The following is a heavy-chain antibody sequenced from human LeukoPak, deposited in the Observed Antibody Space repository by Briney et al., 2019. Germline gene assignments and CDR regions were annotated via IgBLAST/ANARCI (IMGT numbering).Heavy chain of an antibody. CDR2: IYYNGNT. CDR1: GGSISSYY. J-gene: IGHJ4*02. V-gene: IGHV4-59*12. CDR3: ARDCGGDCGDYFDY. D-gene: IGHD2-21*02. Sequence: PSETLSLTCTVSGGSISSYYWSWIRQPPGKGLEWIGYIYYNGNTNYNPSLKSRVTISVDTSRNQFSLKLNSLTAADTAVYYCARDCGGDCGDYFDYWGQGTLVTVPS.